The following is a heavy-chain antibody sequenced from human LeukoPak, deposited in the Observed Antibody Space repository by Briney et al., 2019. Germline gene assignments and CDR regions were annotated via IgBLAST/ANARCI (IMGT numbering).Heavy chain of an antibody. D-gene: IGHD5-18*01. J-gene: IGHJ6*02. CDR2: ISYDGNSE. Sequence: GGSLRLSCAASGFKFSSYALDWVRQAPGKGLEWVAIISYDGNSEYYADSVKGRFTISRDNAMNTVYLQMNSLRAEDTAVYYCARDRRGYSYGYDYYYGMDVWGQGTTVTVSS. CDR1: GFKFSSYA. V-gene: IGHV3-30-3*01. CDR3: ARDRRGYSYGYDYYYGMDV.